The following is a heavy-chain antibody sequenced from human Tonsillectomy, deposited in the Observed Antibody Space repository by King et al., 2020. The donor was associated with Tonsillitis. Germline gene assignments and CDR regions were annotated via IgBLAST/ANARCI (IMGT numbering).Heavy chain of an antibody. V-gene: IGHV3-48*03. CDR3: ARGYDYVWGSYRHNYFDY. D-gene: IGHD3-16*02. CDR1: GFTFSSYE. J-gene: IGHJ4*02. CDR2: ISSSGRII. Sequence: VQLVESGGGLVQPGGSLRLSCAASGFTFSSYEMNWVRQAPGKGLEGVSYISSSGRIIYYADSVKGRFTTSRDNAKNSLYLQMNSLRAEDTAVYYCARGYDYVWGSYRHNYFDYWGQGTLVTVSS.